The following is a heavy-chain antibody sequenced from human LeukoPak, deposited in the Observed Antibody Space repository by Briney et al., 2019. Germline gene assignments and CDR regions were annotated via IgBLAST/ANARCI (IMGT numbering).Heavy chain of an antibody. Sequence: GGSLRLSCAASGFTFSDYYMSWVRQAPGKGLEWVSVIYSGGSTYYADSVKGRFTISRDNSKNTLYLQMNSLRAEDTAVYYCAREIMARTNYYYYYGMDGWGQGTTVTVSS. CDR1: GFTFSDYY. J-gene: IGHJ6*02. CDR2: IYSGGST. D-gene: IGHD3-10*01. CDR3: AREIMARTNYYYYYGMDG. V-gene: IGHV3-66*01.